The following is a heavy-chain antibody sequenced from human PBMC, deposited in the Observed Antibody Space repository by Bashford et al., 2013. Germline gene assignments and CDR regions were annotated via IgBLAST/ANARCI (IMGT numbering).Heavy chain of an antibody. V-gene: IGHV1-2*04. CDR2: INPNSGGT. J-gene: IGHJ4*02. Sequence: GSLRLSCAASGFTFSSYAMHWVRQAPGQGLEWMGWINPNSGGTNYAQKFQGWVTMTRDTSISTAYMELSRLRSDDTAVYYCARDSYSSSWYLDYWGQGTLVTVSS. D-gene: IGHD6-13*01. CDR3: ARDSYSSSWYLDY. CDR1: GFTFSSYA.